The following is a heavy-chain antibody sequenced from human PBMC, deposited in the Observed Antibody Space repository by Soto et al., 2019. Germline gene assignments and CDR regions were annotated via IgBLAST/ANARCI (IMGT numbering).Heavy chain of an antibody. D-gene: IGHD1-26*01. CDR1: GDAFTNYI. V-gene: IGHV1-69*01. J-gene: IGHJ4*02. Sequence: QVQLVQSGAEVKKPGSSVKVSCKASGDAFTNYIFDWVRQAPGQGLEWMGGIIPMFGTPKYAQTFQDRVTLSAEVSTGTAYLELPSLRFADPAVYYCARGRDQPPVGLYFDSWGEGTRVTVSS. CDR2: IIPMFGTP. CDR3: ARGRDQPPVGLYFDS.